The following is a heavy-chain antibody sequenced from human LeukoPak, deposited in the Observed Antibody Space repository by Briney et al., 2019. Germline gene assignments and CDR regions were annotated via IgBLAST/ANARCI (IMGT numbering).Heavy chain of an antibody. D-gene: IGHD2-2*01. CDR1: NGSISSSRYY. J-gene: IGHJ3*02. Sequence: SETFSLTCTVSNGSISSSRYYWAWIRQPPGKGLEWIGSIYYSGSTHYNPSQKSRVTISVDTSKNQFFLRLSSGTAADTAVYYCARNCSRTSCSGTFDIWGRGTMVTVSS. V-gene: IGHV4-39*01. CDR2: IYYSGST. CDR3: ARNCSRTSCSGTFDI.